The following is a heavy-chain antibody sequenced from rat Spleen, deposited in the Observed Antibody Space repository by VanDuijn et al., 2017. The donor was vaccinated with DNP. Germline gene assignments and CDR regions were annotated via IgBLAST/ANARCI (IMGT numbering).Heavy chain of an antibody. D-gene: IGHD3-1*01. CDR2: IIYDGSRT. V-gene: IGHV5S10*01. J-gene: IGHJ3*01. CDR3: ARHRRPRWFAY. CDR1: GFTFSDCN. Sequence: EVQLVESGGGLVRPGRSLKLSCATSGFTFSDCNMAWVRQAPKKGLEWVATIIYDGSRTYYRNSVKGRFTISRDNAKSTLYLQMDSLRSEDTATYYCARHRRPRWFAYWGQGTLVTVSS.